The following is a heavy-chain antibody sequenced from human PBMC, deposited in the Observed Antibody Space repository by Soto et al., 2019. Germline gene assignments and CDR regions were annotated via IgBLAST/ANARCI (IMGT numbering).Heavy chain of an antibody. J-gene: IGHJ4*02. Sequence: GGSLRLSCAASGFTFSSYGMHWVRQAPGKGLEWVAVISYDGSNKYYADSVKGRFTISRDNSKNTLYLQMNSLRAEDTAVYYCAKDLCSGGSCYLLDYWGQGTLVTVSS. V-gene: IGHV3-30*18. CDR1: GFTFSSYG. CDR3: AKDLCSGGSCYLLDY. D-gene: IGHD2-15*01. CDR2: ISYDGSNK.